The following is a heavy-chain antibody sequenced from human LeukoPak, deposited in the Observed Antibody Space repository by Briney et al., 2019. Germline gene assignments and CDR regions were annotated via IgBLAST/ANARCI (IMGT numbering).Heavy chain of an antibody. D-gene: IGHD1-26*01. CDR1: GGSFGGYY. V-gene: IGHV4-34*01. CDR3: ARGLWELRGNWFDP. CDR2: INHSGST. Sequence: SETLSLTCAVYGGSFGGYYWSWIRQPPGKGLEWIGEINHSGSTNYNPSLKSRVTISVDTSKNQFSLKLSSVTAADTAVYYCARGLWELRGNWFDPWGQGTLVTVSS. J-gene: IGHJ5*02.